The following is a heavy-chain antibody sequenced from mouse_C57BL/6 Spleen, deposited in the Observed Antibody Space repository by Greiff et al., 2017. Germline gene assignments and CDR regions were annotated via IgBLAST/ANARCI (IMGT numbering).Heavy chain of an antibody. V-gene: IGHV1-80*01. CDR3: ATENYYGSSYGWYFDV. CDR1: GYAFSSYW. CDR2: IYPGDGDT. D-gene: IGHD1-1*01. Sequence: QVHVKQSGAELVKPGASVKISCKASGYAFSSYWMNWVKQRPGKGLEWIGQIYPGDGDTNYNGKFKGKATLTADKSSSTAYMQLSSLTSEDSAVYFCATENYYGSSYGWYFDVWGTGTTVTVSS. J-gene: IGHJ1*03.